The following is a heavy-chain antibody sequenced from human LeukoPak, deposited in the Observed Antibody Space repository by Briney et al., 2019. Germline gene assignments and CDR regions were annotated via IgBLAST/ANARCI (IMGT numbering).Heavy chain of an antibody. CDR2: ISSSGSTI. D-gene: IGHD6-19*01. CDR3: AREKQWLALIDY. Sequence: PGGSLRLSCAASGFTFSSYEMNWVRQAPGKGLEWVSYISSSGSTIYYADSVKGRFTISRDNAKNSLYLQMNSLRAEDTAVYYCAREKQWLALIDYWGQGTLVTVSS. V-gene: IGHV3-48*03. J-gene: IGHJ4*02. CDR1: GFTFSSYE.